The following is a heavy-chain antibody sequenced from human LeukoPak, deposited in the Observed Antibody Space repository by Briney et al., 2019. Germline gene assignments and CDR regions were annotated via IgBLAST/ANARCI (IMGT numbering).Heavy chain of an antibody. Sequence: PSETLSLTCAVYGGSFSGYYWSWIRQPPGKGLEWIGEINHSGSTNYNPSLKGRVTISVDTSKNQFSLKLSSVTAADTAVYYCARETSGPYCSSTSCPYFDYWGQGTLVTVSS. J-gene: IGHJ4*02. CDR1: GGSFSGYY. D-gene: IGHD2-2*01. CDR2: INHSGST. V-gene: IGHV4-34*01. CDR3: ARETSGPYCSSTSCPYFDY.